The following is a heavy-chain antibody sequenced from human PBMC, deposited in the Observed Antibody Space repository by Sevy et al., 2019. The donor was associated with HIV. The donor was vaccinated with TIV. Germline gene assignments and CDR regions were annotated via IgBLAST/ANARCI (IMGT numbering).Heavy chain of an antibody. CDR2: TYYRSKWFN. Sequence: SQTLSLTCAISGDSVSSYRASWNCIRQSPSRGLEWLGRTYYRSKWFNDYATSVKSRITINADTSKNQFSLQLNSVTPEDTAVYYCAERTNDVYYYGMDVWAQGTTVTVSS. V-gene: IGHV6-1*01. CDR3: AERTNDVYYYGMDV. J-gene: IGHJ6*02. CDR1: GDSVSSYRAS.